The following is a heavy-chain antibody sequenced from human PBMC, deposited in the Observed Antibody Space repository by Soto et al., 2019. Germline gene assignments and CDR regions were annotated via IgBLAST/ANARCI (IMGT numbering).Heavy chain of an antibody. Sequence: SETLSLTCTVSGGSISSGDYYWSWIRQPPGKGLEWIGYIYHSGSTYYNPSLKSRVTISVDTSKNQFSLKLSSVTAADTAVYYCARSGELEMATIPYYYGMDVWGQGTTVTVSS. CDR1: GGSISSGDYY. J-gene: IGHJ6*02. CDR3: ARSGELEMATIPYYYGMDV. D-gene: IGHD5-12*01. V-gene: IGHV4-30-4*01. CDR2: IYHSGST.